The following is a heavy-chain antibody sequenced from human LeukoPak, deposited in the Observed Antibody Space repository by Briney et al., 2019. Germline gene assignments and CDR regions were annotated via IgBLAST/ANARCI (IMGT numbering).Heavy chain of an antibody. CDR3: AREIGGLRFLEWLPPSV. J-gene: IGHJ6*04. D-gene: IGHD3-3*01. Sequence: SETLSLTCTVSGGSISSGSYYWSWIRQPAGKGLEWIGRIYTSGSTNYNPSLKSRVTISVDTSKNQFSLKLSSVTAADTAVYYCAREIGGLRFLEWLPPSVWGKGTTVTVSS. CDR1: GGSISSGSYY. CDR2: IYTSGST. V-gene: IGHV4-61*02.